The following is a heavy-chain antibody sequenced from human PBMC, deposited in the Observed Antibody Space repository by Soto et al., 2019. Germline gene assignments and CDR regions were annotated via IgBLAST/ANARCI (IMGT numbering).Heavy chain of an antibody. D-gene: IGHD3-3*01. CDR2: IWYDGSNK. V-gene: IGHV3-33*01. CDR1: GFTFSSYG. Sequence: HPGGSLRLSCAASGFTFSSYGMHWVRQAPGKGLEWVAVIWYDGSNKYYADSVKGRFTISRDNSKNTLYLQMNSLRAKDTAVYYCARDRLGSGNLDYWGQGTLVTVSS. CDR3: ARDRLGSGNLDY. J-gene: IGHJ4*02.